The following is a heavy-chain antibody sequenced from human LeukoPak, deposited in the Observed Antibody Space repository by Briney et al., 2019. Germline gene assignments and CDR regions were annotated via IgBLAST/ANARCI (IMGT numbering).Heavy chain of an antibody. J-gene: IGHJ4*02. V-gene: IGHV3-48*04. CDR2: ITSSSTV. CDR1: GFTFSNYS. CDR3: ARDYCSGPKCYFIDY. Sequence: GGSLRLSCAASGFTFSNYSMSWVRQAPGKGLEWVSYITSSSTVYYAGSVKGRFTISRDNAKNSLFLQMNRLRAEDTAVYYCARDYCSGPKCYFIDYWGQGALVTVSS. D-gene: IGHD2-15*01.